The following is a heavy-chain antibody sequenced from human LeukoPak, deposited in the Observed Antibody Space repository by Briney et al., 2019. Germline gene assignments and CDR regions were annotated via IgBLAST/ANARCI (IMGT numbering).Heavy chain of an antibody. CDR2: INHSGST. CDR3: AREEVVVTDAFDI. V-gene: IGHV4-4*02. J-gene: IGHJ3*02. D-gene: IGHD2-21*02. CDR1: GGSISSSNW. Sequence: SETLSLTCAVSGGSISSSNWWSWVRQPPGKGLEWIGEINHSGSTNYNPSLKSRVTISVDTSKNQFSLKLSSVTAADTAVYYCAREEVVVTDAFDIWGQGTMVTVSS.